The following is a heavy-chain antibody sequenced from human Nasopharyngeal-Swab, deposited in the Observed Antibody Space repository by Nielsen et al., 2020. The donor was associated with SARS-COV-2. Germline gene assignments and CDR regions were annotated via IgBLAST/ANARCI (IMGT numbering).Heavy chain of an antibody. V-gene: IGHV3-7*04. CDR1: GFTFSSYW. D-gene: IGHD3-16*02. J-gene: IGHJ6*03. CDR3: ARLRSYYYYMDV. Sequence: GESLKISCAASGFTFSSYWMSWVRQAPGKGLEWVANIKQDGSEKYYVDSVKGRFTISRDNAKNSLYLQMNSLRAEDTAVYYCARLRSYYYYMDVWGKGTTVTVSS. CDR2: IKQDGSEK.